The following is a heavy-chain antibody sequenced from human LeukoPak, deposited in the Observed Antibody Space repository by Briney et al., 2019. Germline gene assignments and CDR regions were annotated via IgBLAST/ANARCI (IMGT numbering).Heavy chain of an antibody. J-gene: IGHJ4*02. D-gene: IGHD4-23*01. Sequence: ASVKVSCKASGYTFSSYYMHWVRQAPGQGLEWVGIINPSGGSTSYAQKFQGRVTMTRDMSTSTVYMELSSLRSEDTAVYYCARASSGGLIDYWGQGTLVTVSS. CDR3: ARASSGGLIDY. CDR2: INPSGGST. CDR1: GYTFSSYY. V-gene: IGHV1-46*01.